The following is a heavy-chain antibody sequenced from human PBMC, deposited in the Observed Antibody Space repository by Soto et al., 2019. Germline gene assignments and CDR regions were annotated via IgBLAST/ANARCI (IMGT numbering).Heavy chain of an antibody. CDR1: GYTFTSYG. Sequence: GASVKVSCKASGYTFTSYGIIWVRQAPGQGLEWMGWINVYNGNTKYAQKVQGRVTMTTDTSTSTAYMELRSLRSDDTAVYYCMRGVDSGSYYNQYNWFDPWG. CDR2: INVYNGNT. D-gene: IGHD3-10*01. V-gene: IGHV1-18*01. CDR3: MRGVDSGSYYNQYNWFDP. J-gene: IGHJ5*02.